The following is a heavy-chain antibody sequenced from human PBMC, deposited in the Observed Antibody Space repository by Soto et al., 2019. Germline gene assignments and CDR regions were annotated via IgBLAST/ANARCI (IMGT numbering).Heavy chain of an antibody. CDR3: ARQIYDSDTGPNFQYYFDS. V-gene: IGHV5-10-1*01. D-gene: IGHD3-22*01. Sequence: PXESLKISCKGCEYSFAGYWITWVRQKPGKGLEWMGRIDPSDSQTYYSPSFRGHVTISVTKSITTVFLQWSSLRASDTAMYYCARQIYDSDTGPNFQYYFDSWGQGTPVTVSS. CDR1: EYSFAGYW. J-gene: IGHJ4*02. CDR2: IDPSDSQT.